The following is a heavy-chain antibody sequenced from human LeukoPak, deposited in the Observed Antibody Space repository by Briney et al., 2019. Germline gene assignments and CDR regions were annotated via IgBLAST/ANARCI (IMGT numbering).Heavy chain of an antibody. CDR3: AKGLSSSWYGYFDY. CDR2: ISWNSGSI. J-gene: IGHJ4*02. CDR1: GFTFDDNA. Sequence: GRSLRLSCAASGFTFDDNAIHWVRQAPGKGLEWVSGISWNSGSIGYADSVKGRFTISRDNAKKSLYLQMHSLRAEDMALYYCAKGLSSSWYGYFDYWGQGTLVTVSS. D-gene: IGHD6-13*01. V-gene: IGHV3-9*03.